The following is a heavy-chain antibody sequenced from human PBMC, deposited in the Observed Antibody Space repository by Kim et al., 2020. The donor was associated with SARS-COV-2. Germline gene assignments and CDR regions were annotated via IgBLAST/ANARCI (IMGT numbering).Heavy chain of an antibody. Sequence: GGSLRLSCAASGFTFSSYAMHWVRQAPGKGLEWVAVISYDGSNKYYADSVKGRFTISRDNSKNTLYLQMNSLRAEDTAVYYCARDKSQAYDGSGRFDYWGQGTLVTVSS. CDR2: ISYDGSNK. J-gene: IGHJ4*02. V-gene: IGHV3-30*04. D-gene: IGHD3-10*01. CDR3: ARDKSQAYDGSGRFDY. CDR1: GFTFSSYA.